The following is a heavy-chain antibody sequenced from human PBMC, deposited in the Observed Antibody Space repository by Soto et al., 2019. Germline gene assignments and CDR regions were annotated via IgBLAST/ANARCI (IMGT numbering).Heavy chain of an antibody. D-gene: IGHD6-25*01. V-gene: IGHV4-31*03. Sequence: QVQLQESGPGLVKPSQTLSLTCTVSGGSISSGGYYWSWIRQHPGKGLEWIGYIYYSGSTYYNPSLKSRVTISVDTPKNQFPLKLRPVTAADTAVYYCARAATPQIGGGGAVFDYWGQGTLVTVSS. J-gene: IGHJ4*02. CDR3: ARAATPQIGGGGAVFDY. CDR2: IYYSGST. CDR1: GGSISSGGYY.